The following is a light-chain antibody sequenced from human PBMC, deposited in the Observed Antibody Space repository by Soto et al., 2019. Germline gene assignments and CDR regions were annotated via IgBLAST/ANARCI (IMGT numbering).Light chain of an antibody. CDR1: QGINNY. V-gene: IGKV1-9*01. Sequence: DSQMTQSPSSLSASVGDRVTITSRASQGINNYLAWYQQKPGKAPKLLIYAASTLQSGVPSSFSGSGSGTELTITISSLQPEDFETYYGQQLNSYPITFGQGTRLEIK. J-gene: IGKJ5*01. CDR2: AAS. CDR3: QQLNSYPIT.